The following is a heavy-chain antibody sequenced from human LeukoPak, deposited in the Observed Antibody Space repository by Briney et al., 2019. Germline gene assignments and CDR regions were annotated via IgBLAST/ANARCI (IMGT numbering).Heavy chain of an antibody. CDR3: ARARSGIAESLDY. J-gene: IGHJ4*02. CDR2: IYYSGST. Sequence: SETLSLTCTVSGGSISSGGYYWSWIRQHPGKGLEWIGYIYYSGSTYYNPSLKSRVTISVDTSKNQFSLKLSSVTAADTAVYYCARARSGIAESLDYWGQGTLVTVSS. D-gene: IGHD6-13*01. V-gene: IGHV4-31*03. CDR1: GGSISSGGYY.